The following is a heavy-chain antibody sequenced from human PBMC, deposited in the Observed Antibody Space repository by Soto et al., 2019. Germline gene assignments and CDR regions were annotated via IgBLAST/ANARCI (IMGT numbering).Heavy chain of an antibody. CDR1: GGSISSYY. CDR3: ARFAIVVVPAADKWGGNAFDI. J-gene: IGHJ3*02. Sequence: SETLSLTCTVSGGSISSYYWSWIRQPPGKGLEWIGYIYYSGSTNYNPSLKSRVTISVDTSKNQFSLKLSSVTAADTAVYYCARFAIVVVPAADKWGGNAFDIWGQGTMVTVSS. CDR2: IYYSGST. D-gene: IGHD2-2*01. V-gene: IGHV4-59*01.